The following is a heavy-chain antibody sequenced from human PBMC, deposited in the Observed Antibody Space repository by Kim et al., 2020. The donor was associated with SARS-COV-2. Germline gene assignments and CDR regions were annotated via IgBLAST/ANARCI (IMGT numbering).Heavy chain of an antibody. CDR2: IYYSGST. D-gene: IGHD1-26*01. J-gene: IGHJ4*02. CDR3: ARGALLVGATLPPDY. Sequence: SETLSLTCTVSGGSISSYYWSWIRQPPGKGLEWIGYIYYSGSTNYNPSLKSRVTISVDTSKNQFSLKLSSVTAADTAVYYCARGALLVGATLPPDYWGQGTLVTVSS. V-gene: IGHV4-59*13. CDR1: GGSISSYY.